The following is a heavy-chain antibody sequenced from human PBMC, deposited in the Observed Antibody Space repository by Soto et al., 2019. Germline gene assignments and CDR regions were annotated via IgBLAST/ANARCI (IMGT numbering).Heavy chain of an antibody. CDR3: ACEGGCSDYETSYFDY. CDR2: ISSSSSYI. CDR1: GFTFSSYS. J-gene: IGHJ4*02. Sequence: GVSLRLSCAASGFTFSSYSMNWVRQAPGKGLEWVSSISSSSSYIYYADSVKGRFTISRDNAKNSLYLQMNSLRAEDTAVYYCACEGGCSDYETSYFDYWGQGTLVTVSS. V-gene: IGHV3-21*03. D-gene: IGHD2-15*01.